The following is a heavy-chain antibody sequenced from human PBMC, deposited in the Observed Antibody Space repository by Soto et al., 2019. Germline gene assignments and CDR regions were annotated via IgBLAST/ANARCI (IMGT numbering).Heavy chain of an antibody. J-gene: IGHJ4*02. V-gene: IGHV5-51*01. CDR1: GYSFTRYC. D-gene: IGHD4-17*01. CDR2: IYPADSDT. Sequence: ASLKTSCKGPGYSFTRYCIAWVRQMPGKGLECMGIIYPADSDTRYSPSFQGQVTISADKSISTAYLQWSSLMASDTAMYYCARSYTGDYEYHFDYWGQAILVT. CDR3: ARSYTGDYEYHFDY.